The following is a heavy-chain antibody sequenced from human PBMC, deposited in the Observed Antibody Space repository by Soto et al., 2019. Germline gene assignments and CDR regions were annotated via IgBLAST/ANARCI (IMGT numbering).Heavy chain of an antibody. CDR2: IYYSGST. J-gene: IGHJ4*02. Sequence: QVQLQESGPGLVKPSETLSLTCTVSGGSVSSGSYYWSWIRQPPGKGLEWIGYIYYSGSTNYNPSLKSRVTISVDTSKNQFSLKLSSVTAADTAVYYCARRPSSTLFDYWGQGTLVTVSS. CDR3: ARRPSSTLFDY. CDR1: GGSVSSGSYY. V-gene: IGHV4-61*01. D-gene: IGHD3-3*02.